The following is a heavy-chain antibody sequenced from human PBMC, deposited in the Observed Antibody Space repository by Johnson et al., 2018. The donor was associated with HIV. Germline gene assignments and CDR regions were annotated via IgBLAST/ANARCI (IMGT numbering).Heavy chain of an antibody. D-gene: IGHD1-7*01. CDR2: ISSSGSNM. V-gene: IGHV3-11*04. CDR1: GFTFSDYY. J-gene: IGHJ3*02. CDR3: AKRGSWNYLKSAFDI. Sequence: QVQLVESGGGLVQPGGSLRLSCAASGFTFSDYYMTWIRQAPGKGLEWVSYISSSGSNMYYADSVKGRFTISRDNAKNPLYLQMNSLRAEDTAVYHCAKRGSWNYLKSAFDIWGQGTMVTVSS.